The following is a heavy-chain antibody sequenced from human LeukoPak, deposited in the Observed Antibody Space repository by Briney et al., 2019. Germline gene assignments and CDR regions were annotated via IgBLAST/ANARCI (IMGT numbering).Heavy chain of an antibody. CDR1: GFTFSNYW. V-gene: IGHV3-21*01. CDR3: ARESDAWYSSSSGVDY. D-gene: IGHD6-6*01. CDR2: ISSSSSYI. J-gene: IGHJ4*02. Sequence: PGGSLRLSCEASGFTFSNYWMNWVRQAPGKGLEWVSSISSSSSYIYYADSVKGRFTISRDNAKNSLYLQMNSLRVEDTAVYYCARESDAWYSSSSGVDYWGQGTLVTVSS.